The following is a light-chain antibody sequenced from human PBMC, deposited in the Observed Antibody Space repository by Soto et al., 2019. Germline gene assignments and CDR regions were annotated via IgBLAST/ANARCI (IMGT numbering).Light chain of an antibody. CDR1: SSDVGGYSY. CDR2: EVS. Sequence: QSALTQPASVSGSPGQSITISCTGTSSDVGGYSYVSWYQQHPGKAPKLMIYEVSNRPSGVSNRFSGSKSGNTASLTISGLQAEDEADYSCSSFSSSSTLVVFGGGTKLTFL. J-gene: IGLJ2*01. V-gene: IGLV2-14*01. CDR3: SSFSSSSTLVV.